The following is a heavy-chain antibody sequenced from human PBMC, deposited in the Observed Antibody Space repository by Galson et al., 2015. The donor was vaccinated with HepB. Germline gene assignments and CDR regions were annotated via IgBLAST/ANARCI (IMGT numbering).Heavy chain of an antibody. V-gene: IGHV3-7*01. Sequence: SLRLSCAASGLTLSDAWMNWVRQAPGKGLEWVANIKQDGSEKYYVDSVKGRFTISRDNAKNSLYLQMNSLRAEDTAVYYCAREGGGMDVWGQGTTVTVSS. CDR2: IKQDGSEK. J-gene: IGHJ6*02. CDR3: AREGGGMDV. CDR1: GLTLSDAW.